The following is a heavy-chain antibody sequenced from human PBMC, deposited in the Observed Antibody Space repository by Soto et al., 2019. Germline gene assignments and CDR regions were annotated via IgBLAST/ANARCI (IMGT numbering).Heavy chain of an antibody. Sequence: EVQLLESGGGLVRPGGSLRLSCAASGFTLSSYAMSWVRQAPGKGLEWVSTISGSDGRTYSTDSVKGRFTISRDNSRKTAFLQMNSLRVEDTAVYYCAKGVSQYTPLALFDYWGRGTLVTVSS. V-gene: IGHV3-23*01. CDR1: GFTLSSYA. CDR3: AKGVSQYTPLALFDY. J-gene: IGHJ4*02. CDR2: ISGSDGRT. D-gene: IGHD5-18*01.